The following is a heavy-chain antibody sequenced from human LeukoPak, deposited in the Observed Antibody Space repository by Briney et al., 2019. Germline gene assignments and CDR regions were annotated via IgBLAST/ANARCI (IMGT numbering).Heavy chain of an antibody. J-gene: IGHJ4*02. D-gene: IGHD6-13*01. CDR2: INHSGST. Sequence: SETLSLTCSVSDGSINSYYWSWIRQPPGKGLEWIGEINHSGSTNYNPSLKSRVTISVDTSKNQFSLKLSSVTAADTAVYYCARGAIAAAGFFDYWGQGTLVTVSS. CDR1: DGSINSYY. CDR3: ARGAIAAAGFFDY. V-gene: IGHV4-34*01.